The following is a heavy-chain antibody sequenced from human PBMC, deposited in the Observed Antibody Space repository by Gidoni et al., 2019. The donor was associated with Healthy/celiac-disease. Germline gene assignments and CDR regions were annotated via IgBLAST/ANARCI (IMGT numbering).Heavy chain of an antibody. CDR3: ARGSVAGDY. CDR2: INHSGST. J-gene: IGHJ4*02. D-gene: IGHD6-19*01. CDR1: GGSCSGYY. V-gene: IGHV4-34*01. Sequence: QVQLQQWGAGLLKPSETLSLTCAVYGGSCSGYYWSWIRQPPGQGLEWIGEINHSGSTNYNPSLKSRVTISVDTSKNQFSLKLSSVTAADTAVYYCARGSVAGDYWGQGTLVTVSS.